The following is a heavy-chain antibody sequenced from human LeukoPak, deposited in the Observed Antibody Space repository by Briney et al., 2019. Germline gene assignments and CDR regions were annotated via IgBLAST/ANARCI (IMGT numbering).Heavy chain of an antibody. V-gene: IGHV3-53*01. D-gene: IGHD4-17*01. CDR3: AREIRSLGDDYSEYVPKSAYYYYMDV. CDR1: GFTVSSNY. Sequence: GGSLRLSCAASGFTVSSNYMNWVRQAPGRGLEWVSIIYSGGSTYYSNSVKGRFTISGDNSKNTLYLQLNSLRAEDTAVYYCAREIRSLGDDYSEYVPKSAYYYYMDVWGKGTTVTVSS. CDR2: IYSGGST. J-gene: IGHJ6*03.